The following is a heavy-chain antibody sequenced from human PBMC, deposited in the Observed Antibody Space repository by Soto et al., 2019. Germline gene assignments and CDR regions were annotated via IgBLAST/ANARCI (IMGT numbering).Heavy chain of an antibody. CDR1: GYTFTSYG. CDR3: ARDSDILTGYYTDYYYYGMDV. V-gene: IGHV1-18*01. CDR2: ISAYNGNT. J-gene: IGHJ6*02. D-gene: IGHD3-9*01. Sequence: SVKVSCKASGYTFTSYGISWVRQAPGQGLEWMGWISAYNGNTNYAQKLQGRVTMTTDTSTSTAYMELRSLRSDDTAVYYCARDSDILTGYYTDYYYYGMDVWGQGTTVTVSS.